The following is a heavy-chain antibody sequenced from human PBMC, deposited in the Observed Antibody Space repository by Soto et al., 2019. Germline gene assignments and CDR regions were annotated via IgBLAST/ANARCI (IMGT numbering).Heavy chain of an antibody. CDR3: ARRGARQGNGMDV. Sequence: ASVKVSCKASGYTFTSYVMHWVRQAPGQRLEWMGWINAGNGDTKYSQNFQGRVTITRDTSASTAYMELSSLRSEDTAVYYCARRGARQGNGMDVWGQGTTVTVSS. CDR1: GYTFTSYV. J-gene: IGHJ6*02. CDR2: INAGNGDT. D-gene: IGHD3-10*01. V-gene: IGHV1-3*01.